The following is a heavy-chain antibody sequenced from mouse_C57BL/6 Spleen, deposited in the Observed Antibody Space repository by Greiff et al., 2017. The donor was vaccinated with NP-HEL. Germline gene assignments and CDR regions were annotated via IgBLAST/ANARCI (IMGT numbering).Heavy chain of an antibody. D-gene: IGHD1-1*01. J-gene: IGHJ2*01. CDR2: IDPSDSYT. V-gene: IGHV1-69*01. CDR1: GYTFTSYW. Sequence: VQLQQPGAELVMPGASVKLSCKASGYTFTSYWMHWVKQRPGQGLEWIGEIDPSDSYTNYNQKFKGKSTLTADKSSSTAYMQLSSLTSEDSAVYYCARSTVVASYYFDYWGQGTTLTVSS. CDR3: ARSTVVASYYFDY.